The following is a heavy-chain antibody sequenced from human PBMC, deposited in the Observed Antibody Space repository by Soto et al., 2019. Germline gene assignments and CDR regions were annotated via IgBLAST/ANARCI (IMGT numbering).Heavy chain of an antibody. Sequence: PGGSLRLSCAASGFTFSSYGMHWVRQAPGKGLEWVAVISYDGSNKYYADSVKGRFTISRDNSRNTLFLQMNSLRAEDTAVYYCARDYYKYYDSSGYYRSPAYWGQGTLVTVS. CDR3: ARDYYKYYDSSGYYRSPAY. J-gene: IGHJ4*02. D-gene: IGHD3-22*01. CDR1: GFTFSSYG. CDR2: ISYDGSNK. V-gene: IGHV3-30*03.